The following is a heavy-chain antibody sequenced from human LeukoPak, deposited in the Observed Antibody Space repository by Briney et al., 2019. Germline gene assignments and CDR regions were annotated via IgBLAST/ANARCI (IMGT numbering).Heavy chain of an antibody. CDR2: TYYRSRWHY. D-gene: IGHD4-23*01. Sequence: SQTLSLTCAISGDSVSSNHAAWNWIRQSPSRGLEWLGRTYYRSRWHYDYAVSVKGRITFSPDTSRNQFSLHLNSVTPEDTAVYYCAKLGGNFVDFWGQGTLVTVSS. CDR1: GDSVSSNHAA. V-gene: IGHV6-1*01. CDR3: AKLGGNFVDF. J-gene: IGHJ4*02.